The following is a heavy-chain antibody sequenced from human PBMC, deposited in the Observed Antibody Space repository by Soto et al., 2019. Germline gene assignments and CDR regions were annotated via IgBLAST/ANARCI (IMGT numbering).Heavy chain of an antibody. CDR2: ISSSSSYI. CDR1: GFTFSSYS. Sequence: EVQLVESGGGLVKPGGSLRLSCAASGFTFSSYSMNWVRQAPGKGLEWVSSISSSSSYIYYADSVKGRFTISRDSAKNSLYLQMNSLRAEDTAVYYCARDGGYCSSTSCYVGYWGQGTLVTVSS. CDR3: ARDGGYCSSTSCYVGY. V-gene: IGHV3-21*01. J-gene: IGHJ4*02. D-gene: IGHD2-2*01.